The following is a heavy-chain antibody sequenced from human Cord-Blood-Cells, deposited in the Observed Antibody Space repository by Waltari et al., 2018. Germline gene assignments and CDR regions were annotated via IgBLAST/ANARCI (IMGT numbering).Heavy chain of an antibody. J-gene: IGHJ6*03. Sequence: QVQLVQSGAEVKKPGSSVKVSCKASGGTFSSYAISWVRQAPGQGLEWMGGIIPILGIANYAQKFQGRVTITADKSTSTAYMELSSLRSEDTAVYYCARSRGQQLVLGYYYYYMDVWGKGTTVTVSS. V-gene: IGHV1-69*10. CDR1: GGTFSSYA. D-gene: IGHD6-13*01. CDR2: IIPILGIA. CDR3: ARSRGQQLVLGYYYYYMDV.